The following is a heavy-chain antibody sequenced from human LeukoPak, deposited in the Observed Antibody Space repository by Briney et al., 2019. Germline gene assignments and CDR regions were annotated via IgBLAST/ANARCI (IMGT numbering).Heavy chain of an antibody. J-gene: IGHJ4*02. Sequence: PSETLALTCTVSGGSISSYYWSWIRQPPGKGLEWIGYIYYSGSTNYNPSLKSRVTISVDTSKNQFSLKLSSVTAADTAVYYCARGYHDFSGYWLSYFDYWGQGTLVTVSS. D-gene: IGHD3-22*01. CDR2: IYYSGST. V-gene: IGHV4-59*01. CDR1: GGSISSYY. CDR3: ARGYHDFSGYWLSYFDY.